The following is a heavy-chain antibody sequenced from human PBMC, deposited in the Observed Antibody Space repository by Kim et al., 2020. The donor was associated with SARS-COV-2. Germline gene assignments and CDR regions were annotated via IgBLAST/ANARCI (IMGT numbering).Heavy chain of an antibody. CDR2: INHSGST. V-gene: IGHV4-34*01. D-gene: IGHD5-12*01. CDR1: GGSFSGYY. CDR3: ARGRRWLQFSY. J-gene: IGHJ4*02. Sequence: SETLSLTCAVYGGSFSGYYWSWIRQPPGKGLEWIGEINHSGSTNYNPSLKSRVTISVDTSKNQFSLKLRSVTAADTAVYYCARGRRWLQFSYWGQGTLVT.